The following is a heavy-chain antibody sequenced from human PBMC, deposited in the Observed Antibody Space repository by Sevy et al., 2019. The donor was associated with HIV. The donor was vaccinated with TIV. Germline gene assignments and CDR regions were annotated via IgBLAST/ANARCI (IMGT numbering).Heavy chain of an antibody. D-gene: IGHD2-21*01. Sequence: GGSLRLSCAASGFTFSSYSMNWVRQAPGKGLEWVSYISSSSSTIYYADSVKGRFTISRDNAKNSLYLQMNSLRAEDTAVYYCARFGPASIPNWYFDLWGRSTLVTVSS. CDR3: ARFGPASIPNWYFDL. CDR1: GFTFSSYS. J-gene: IGHJ2*01. CDR2: ISSSSSTI. V-gene: IGHV3-48*01.